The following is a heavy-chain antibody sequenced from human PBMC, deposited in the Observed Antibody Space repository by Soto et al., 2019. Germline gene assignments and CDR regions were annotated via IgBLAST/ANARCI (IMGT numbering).Heavy chain of an antibody. V-gene: IGHV3-23*01. J-gene: IGHJ4*02. CDR1: GFTFSRYA. CDR2: ISGSGSST. D-gene: IGHD6-19*01. CDR3: AKGPSSGWYYFDY. Sequence: EVQLLESGGGLVQPGGSLRLSCAASGFTFSRYAMTWVRQAPGKGLEWVSVISGSGSSTYYADSGRFTISRDNPKNTLYLQMNGLKAEDTAVYYCAKGPSSGWYYFDYWGQGTLVTVSS.